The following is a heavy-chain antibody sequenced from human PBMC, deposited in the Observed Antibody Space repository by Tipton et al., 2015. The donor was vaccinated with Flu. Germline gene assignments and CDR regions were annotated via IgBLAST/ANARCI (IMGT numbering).Heavy chain of an antibody. J-gene: IGHJ4*02. Sequence: QLVQSGGGVVQPGRSLRLSCAASGFTFNDYEMNWVRQAPGKGLDWLSYISSSGSTISYADSVRGRFTISRDNAKNSLYLQLNSLRADDTAVYYCATLTGDDYWGQGDLVTVSS. CDR1: GFTFNDYE. V-gene: IGHV3-48*03. CDR3: ATLTGDDY. D-gene: IGHD7-27*01. CDR2: ISSSGSTI.